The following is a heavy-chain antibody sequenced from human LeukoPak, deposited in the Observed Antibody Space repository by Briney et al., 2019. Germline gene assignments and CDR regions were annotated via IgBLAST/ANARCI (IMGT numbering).Heavy chain of an antibody. CDR3: ARDRYLSWGEISPFDY. D-gene: IGHD3-16*02. CDR2: IYTSGST. Sequence: SETLSLTCTVSGGSISSGSYYWSWIRQPAGKGLEWIGRIYTSGSTNYSPSLKSRVTILVDTSKNQFSLKLSSVTAADTAVYYCARDRYLSWGEISPFDYWGQGTLVTVSS. J-gene: IGHJ4*02. CDR1: GGSISSGSYY. V-gene: IGHV4-61*02.